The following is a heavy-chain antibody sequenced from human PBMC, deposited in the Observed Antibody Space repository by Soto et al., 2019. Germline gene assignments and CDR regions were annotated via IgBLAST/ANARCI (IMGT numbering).Heavy chain of an antibody. Sequence: QVQLVESGGGVVQPGRSLRLSCAASGFTFSSYGMHWVRQAPGKGLEWVAVIWYDGSNKYYADSVKGRFTISRDNSKNTLYLQMNSLRAEDTAVYYCAKWEGGFDSWGQGTLVTVSS. J-gene: IGHJ4*02. CDR1: GFTFSSYG. V-gene: IGHV3-33*06. CDR3: AKWEGGFDS. D-gene: IGHD1-26*01. CDR2: IWYDGSNK.